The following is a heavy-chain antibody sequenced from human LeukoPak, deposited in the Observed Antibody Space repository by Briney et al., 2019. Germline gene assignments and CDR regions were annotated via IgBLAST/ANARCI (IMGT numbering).Heavy chain of an antibody. J-gene: IGHJ3*02. CDR2: ISGSGGST. V-gene: IGHV3-23*01. CDR3: AKDGTISGAFDI. D-gene: IGHD3-9*01. CDR1: GFTFSSYA. Sequence: GWSLRLSCAASGFTFSSYAMSWVRQAPGKGLEWVSAISGSGGSTYYADSVKGRFTISRDNSKNTLYLQMNSLRAEDTAVYYCAKDGTISGAFDIWGQGTMVTVSS.